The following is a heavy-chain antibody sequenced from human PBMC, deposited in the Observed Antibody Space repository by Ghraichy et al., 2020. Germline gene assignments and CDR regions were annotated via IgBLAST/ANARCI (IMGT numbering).Heavy chain of an antibody. CDR2: IKYDGSQK. Sequence: GGSLRLSCAASGFSLSRYWMSWVRQAPGKGLEWVANIKYDGSQKLYVDSVKDRFIISRDNTKNELYLQMDSLRVEDTAMYYCASVAWGGRDYGEYWGRGTLVTVSS. J-gene: IGHJ4*02. D-gene: IGHD3-16*01. CDR3: ASVAWGGRDYGEY. V-gene: IGHV3-7*03. CDR1: GFSLSRYW.